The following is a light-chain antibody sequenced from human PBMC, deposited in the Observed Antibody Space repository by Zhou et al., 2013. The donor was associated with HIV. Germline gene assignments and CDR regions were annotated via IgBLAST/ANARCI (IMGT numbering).Light chain of an antibody. CDR3: QELGS. Sequence: DIQMTQSPSSLSASVGDRVTITCRASQDISNYLAWYQQKPGKVPKLLIYAASTLQSGVPSRLSGSGAGTNFTLTISSLQPEDFATYYCQELGSFGQGTKVEI. V-gene: IGKV1-27*01. CDR2: AAS. CDR1: QDISNY. J-gene: IGKJ2*04.